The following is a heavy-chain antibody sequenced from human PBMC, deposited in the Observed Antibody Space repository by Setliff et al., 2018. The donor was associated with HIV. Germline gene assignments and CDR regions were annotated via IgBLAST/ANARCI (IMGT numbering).Heavy chain of an antibody. CDR1: GFTFSDYY. V-gene: IGHV3-11*01. CDR2: ISSSGSTI. CDR3: ARDGKWGSAGFYYYYYYMDV. Sequence: GGSLRLSCAASGFTFSDYYMSWIRQAPGKGLEWVSYISSSGSTIYYADSEKGRFTISRDNAKNSLYLQMNSLRAEDTAVYYCARDGKWGSAGFYYYYYYMDVWGKGTTVTVSS. J-gene: IGHJ6*03. D-gene: IGHD1-26*01.